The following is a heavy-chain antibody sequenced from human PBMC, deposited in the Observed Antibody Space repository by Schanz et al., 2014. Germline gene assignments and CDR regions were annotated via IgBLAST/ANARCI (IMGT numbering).Heavy chain of an antibody. CDR1: GFTFSSYG. CDR3: AKGRYSSSWFYWGY. D-gene: IGHD6-13*01. CDR2: ISYDGSNK. V-gene: IGHV3-30*18. Sequence: QVQLVESGGGVVQPGRSLRLSCAASGFTFSSYGMHWVRQAPGKGLEWVAVISYDGSNKYYADSVKGRFTISRDNSKNTLYLQMNSLRAEDTAVYYCAKGRYSSSWFYWGYWGQGILVTVSS. J-gene: IGHJ4*02.